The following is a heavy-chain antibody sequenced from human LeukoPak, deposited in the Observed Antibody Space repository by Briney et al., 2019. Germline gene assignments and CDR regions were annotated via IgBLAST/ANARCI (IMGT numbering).Heavy chain of an antibody. Sequence: SETLSLTCTVSGGSISSYYWSWIRQPAGKGLEWIGEINHSGSTNYNPSLKSRVTISVDTSKNQFSLKLSSVTAADTAVYYCARALYSYGYSNWFDPWGQGTLVTVSS. CDR3: ARALYSYGYSNWFDP. CDR1: GGSISSYY. CDR2: INHSGST. V-gene: IGHV4-34*01. D-gene: IGHD5-18*01. J-gene: IGHJ5*02.